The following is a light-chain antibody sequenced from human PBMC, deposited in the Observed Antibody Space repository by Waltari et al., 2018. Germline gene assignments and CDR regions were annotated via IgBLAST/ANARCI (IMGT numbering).Light chain of an antibody. CDR3: QQYDGSILT. CDR1: QTIKHNF. V-gene: IGKV3-20*01. J-gene: IGKJ4*01. CDR2: GAS. Sequence: IVLTQYPDTLSLSPGQRATLSCRASQTIKHNFLVWYQQKPGQAPMPLSYGASSRATGFPDRFSCSGSGTDCTLTISRLEPEDGAVYYCQQYDGSILTFGGGTKVEI.